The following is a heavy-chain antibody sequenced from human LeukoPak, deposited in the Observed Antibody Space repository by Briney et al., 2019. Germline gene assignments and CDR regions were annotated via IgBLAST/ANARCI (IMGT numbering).Heavy chain of an antibody. J-gene: IGHJ4*02. V-gene: IGHV7-4-1*02. CDR2: INTNTGNP. CDR3: ARGDHSGYDLVFDY. D-gene: IGHD5-12*01. CDR1: GYTFTSYA. Sequence: GASVKVSCKASGYTFTSYAMNWVRQAPGQGLEWMGWINTNTGNPTYAQGFTGRFVFSLDTSVSTAYLQISSLKAEDTAVYYCARGDHSGYDLVFDYWGQGTLVTVSS.